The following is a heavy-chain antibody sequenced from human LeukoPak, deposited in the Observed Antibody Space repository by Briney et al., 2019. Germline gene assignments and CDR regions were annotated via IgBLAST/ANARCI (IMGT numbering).Heavy chain of an antibody. D-gene: IGHD2-2*01. V-gene: IGHV3-30-3*01. CDR1: GFTFSSYA. CDR3: ARSPGDSDIVVVPAARDDQFELDY. J-gene: IGHJ4*02. Sequence: GGSLRLSCAASGFTFSSYAMHWVRQAPGKGLEWVAVISYDGSNKYYADSVKGRFTISRDNSKNTLYLQMYSLRAEDTAVYYCARSPGDSDIVVVPAARDDQFELDYWGQGTLVTVSS. CDR2: ISYDGSNK.